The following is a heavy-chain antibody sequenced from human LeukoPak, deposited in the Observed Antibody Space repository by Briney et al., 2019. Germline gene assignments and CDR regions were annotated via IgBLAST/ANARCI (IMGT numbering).Heavy chain of an antibody. Sequence: GGSLRLSCAASGFTLSSYSMNWVRQAPGKGLEWVSSISSSSSYIYYADSVKGRFTISRDNAKNSLYLQMNSLRAEDTAVYYCAKDGGKVRGYAFDIWGQGTMVTVSS. J-gene: IGHJ3*02. D-gene: IGHD3-10*01. CDR2: ISSSSSYI. V-gene: IGHV3-21*01. CDR3: AKDGGKVRGYAFDI. CDR1: GFTLSSYS.